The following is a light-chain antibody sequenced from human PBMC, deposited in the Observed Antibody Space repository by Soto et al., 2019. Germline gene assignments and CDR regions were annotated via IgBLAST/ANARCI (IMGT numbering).Light chain of an antibody. J-gene: IGKJ2*01. Sequence: DIVMTQSPDSLAVSLGERATINCKSSQSVLLSSNNKNYLAWYQQKPGQPPKLLIYLASTRESGVPDRFSGSGSGTDFTLTVSSLQAEDVAVYYCHQYYSFPYTFGQGTKLEIK. V-gene: IGKV4-1*01. CDR1: QSVLLSSNNKNY. CDR3: HQYYSFPYT. CDR2: LAS.